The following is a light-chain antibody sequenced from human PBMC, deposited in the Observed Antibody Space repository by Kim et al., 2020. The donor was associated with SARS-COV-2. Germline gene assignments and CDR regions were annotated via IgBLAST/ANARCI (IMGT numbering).Light chain of an antibody. Sequence: DSVGDIVTIPCRASQDIRNDLGWYQQNPGRAPKRLIYGASSLQSGVPSRFSGSGSGTEFTLTISSVQPEVFATYFCLQHSTYPITFGQGTRLEIK. CDR2: GAS. J-gene: IGKJ5*01. V-gene: IGKV1-17*01. CDR1: QDIRND. CDR3: LQHSTYPIT.